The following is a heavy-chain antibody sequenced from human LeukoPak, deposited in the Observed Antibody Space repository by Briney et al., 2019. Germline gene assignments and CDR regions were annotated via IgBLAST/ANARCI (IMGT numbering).Heavy chain of an antibody. J-gene: IGHJ4*02. CDR1: GYTFTHHG. CDR3: ARDPSNSSGWRAWGDY. CDR2: ISAYNGDT. D-gene: IGHD6-25*01. V-gene: IGHV1-18*01. Sequence: ASVKVSCKASGYTFTHHGINWVRQAPGQGLEWMGWISAYNGDTKYAQKFQGRLTMTTDTSTSTAYMELWSLRSDDTAVYYCARDPSNSSGWRAWGDYWGQGILVTVSS.